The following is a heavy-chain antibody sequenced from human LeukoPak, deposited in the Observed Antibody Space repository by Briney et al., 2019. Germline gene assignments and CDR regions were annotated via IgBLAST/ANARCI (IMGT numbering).Heavy chain of an antibody. V-gene: IGHV4-34*01. D-gene: IGHD6-13*01. CDR3: AIAGIAAAVCAFDI. J-gene: IGHJ3*02. CDR2: INHSGST. Sequence: SETLSLTCAVYGGSFSGYYWSWIRQAPGKGLEWIGEINHSGSTNYNPSLKSRVTISVDTSKNQFSLKLSSVTAADTAVYYCAIAGIAAAVCAFDIWGQGTMVTVSS. CDR1: GGSFSGYY.